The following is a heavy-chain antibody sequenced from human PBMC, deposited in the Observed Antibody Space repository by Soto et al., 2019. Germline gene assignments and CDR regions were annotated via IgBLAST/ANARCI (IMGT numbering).Heavy chain of an antibody. J-gene: IGHJ4*02. CDR3: AREKRANGYFDY. D-gene: IGHD6-25*01. CDR2: IKQDGSEK. Sequence: EVQLVESGGGLVPPGGSLRLYCAGAGFTFSSYWMSWVRQAPGKGLEWVANIKQDGSEKYYVDSVNGRFTISRDNAKNLLYLQMHSLRVEDTAVYYCAREKRANGYFDYWGQGTLVAVSP. CDR1: GFTFSSYW. V-gene: IGHV3-7*01.